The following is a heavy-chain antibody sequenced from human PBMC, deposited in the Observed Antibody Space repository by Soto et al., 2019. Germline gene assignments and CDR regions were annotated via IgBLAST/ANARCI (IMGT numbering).Heavy chain of an antibody. CDR3: ARDSEVRGVPFDY. CDR2: IYSGGST. V-gene: IGHV3-53*01. J-gene: IGHJ4*02. D-gene: IGHD3-10*01. CDR1: GFTVSSNY. Sequence: GGSLRLSCAASGFTVSSNYMSWVRQAPGKGLEWVSVIYSGGSTYYADSVKGRFTISRDNSKNTLYLQMNSLRAEDTAVYYCARDSEVRGVPFDYWGQGTLVTVSS.